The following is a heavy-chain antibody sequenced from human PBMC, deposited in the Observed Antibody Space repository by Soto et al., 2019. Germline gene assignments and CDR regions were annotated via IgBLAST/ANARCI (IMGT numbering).Heavy chain of an antibody. D-gene: IGHD3-10*01. CDR2: ISGSGGST. CDR1: GFTFSSYA. Sequence: EVQLLESGGGLVQPGGSLRLSCAASGFTFSSYAMSWVRQAPGKGLEWVSAISGSGGSTYYADSVKGRFTISRDNSKNTLYLQMNSLRAEDTAVYYCEKNMVRGVTEDYWGQGTLVTVSS. CDR3: EKNMVRGVTEDY. J-gene: IGHJ4*02. V-gene: IGHV3-23*01.